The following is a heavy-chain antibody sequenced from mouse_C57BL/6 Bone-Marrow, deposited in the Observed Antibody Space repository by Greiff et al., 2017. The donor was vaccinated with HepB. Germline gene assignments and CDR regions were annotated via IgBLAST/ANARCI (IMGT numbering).Heavy chain of an antibody. Sequence: DVKLVESGGGLVQPGGSLKLSCAASGFTFSDYYMYWVRQTPEKRLEWVAYISNGGGSTYYPDTVKGRFTTSRDNAKNTLYLQMSRLKSEDTAMYYCARRGRYFDVWGTGTTVTVSS. CDR3: ARRGRYFDV. CDR1: GFTFSDYY. V-gene: IGHV5-12*01. J-gene: IGHJ1*03. CDR2: ISNGGGST. D-gene: IGHD3-3*01.